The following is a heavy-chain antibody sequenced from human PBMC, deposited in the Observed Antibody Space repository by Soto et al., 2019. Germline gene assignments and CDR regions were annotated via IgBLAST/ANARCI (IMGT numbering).Heavy chain of an antibody. D-gene: IGHD3-10*01. CDR1: GGTFSSYA. V-gene: IGHV1-69*13. J-gene: IGHJ5*02. Sequence: ASVKVSCKASGGTFSSYAISWVRQAPGQGLEWMGGIIPIFGTANYAQKFQGRVTITADESTSTAYMELSSLRSEDTAVYYCARGGTRDLWFGELINWFDPWGQGTLVTVSS. CDR2: IIPIFGTA. CDR3: ARGGTRDLWFGELINWFDP.